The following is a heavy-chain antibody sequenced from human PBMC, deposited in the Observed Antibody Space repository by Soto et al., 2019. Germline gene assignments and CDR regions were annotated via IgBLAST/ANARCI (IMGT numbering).Heavy chain of an antibody. CDR3: ARAFVYSSSWSSTPYYYGMDV. J-gene: IGHJ6*02. V-gene: IGHV1-18*01. CDR1: GYTFTSYG. D-gene: IGHD6-13*01. CDR2: ISAYNGNT. Sequence: ASVKVSCKASGYTFTSYGISWVRQAPGQGLEWMGWISAYNGNTNYAQKLQGRVTMTTDTSTSTAYMELRSLRSDDTAVYYCARAFVYSSSWSSTPYYYGMDVWGQGTTVTVSS.